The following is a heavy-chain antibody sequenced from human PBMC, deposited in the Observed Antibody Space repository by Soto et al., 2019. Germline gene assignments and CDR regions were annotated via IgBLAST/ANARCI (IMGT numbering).Heavy chain of an antibody. J-gene: IGHJ4*02. V-gene: IGHV3-21*01. Sequence: GGSLRLSCAASGFTFSTYTMNWVRQAPGQGLEWVSCISAKSKYIYYANSVQGRFTISRDDAQNSLILQLSSLRAEDTAVFYFARTQSCDGVNCHSTPFDYWGRGTLVTVSS. CDR1: GFTFSTYT. CDR3: ARTQSCDGVNCHSTPFDY. CDR2: ISAKSKYI. D-gene: IGHD2-15*01.